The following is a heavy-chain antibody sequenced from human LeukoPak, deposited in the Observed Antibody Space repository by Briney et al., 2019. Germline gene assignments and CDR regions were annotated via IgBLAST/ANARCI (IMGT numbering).Heavy chain of an antibody. CDR1: GFTFSSYA. V-gene: IGHV3-23*01. Sequence: GGSLRLSCAASGFTFSSYAMTWVRQAPGKGLEWVSALSGSGGSKFYADSVKGRFTISRDNSKNTPYLQMNSLRAEDTAVYYCAKGPKVPAPTYYFDYWGQGTLVTVSS. J-gene: IGHJ4*02. CDR3: AKGPKVPAPTYYFDY. CDR2: LSGSGGSK. D-gene: IGHD2-2*01.